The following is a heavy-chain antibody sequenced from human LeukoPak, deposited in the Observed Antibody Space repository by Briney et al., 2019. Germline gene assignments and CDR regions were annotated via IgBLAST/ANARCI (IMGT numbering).Heavy chain of an antibody. D-gene: IGHD3-10*01. CDR1: GYIFSDYV. Sequence: GASVKVSCKASGYIFSDYVMHWVRQAPGQSLEWMGWINSGNGDTIYSQKFQDRLTISRNTSATTVYMELSSLRSEDTAVYYCASPWFGELAPFDPWGQGTLVTVSS. J-gene: IGHJ5*02. CDR2: INSGNGDT. V-gene: IGHV1-3*01. CDR3: ASPWFGELAPFDP.